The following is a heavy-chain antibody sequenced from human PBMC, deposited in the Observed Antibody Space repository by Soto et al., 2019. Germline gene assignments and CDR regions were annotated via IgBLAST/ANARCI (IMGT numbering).Heavy chain of an antibody. J-gene: IGHJ6*02. D-gene: IGHD3-10*02. V-gene: IGHV3-30-3*01. CDR2: ISYDGSNK. CDR3: ARDRTMLGGYYYYGMDV. Sequence: GGSLRLSCAASGFTFSSYAMHWVRQAPGKGLEWVAVISYDGSNKYYADSVKGRFTISRDNSKNTLYLQMNSLRAEDTAVYYCARDRTMLGGYYYYGMDVWGQGTTVTVSS. CDR1: GFTFSSYA.